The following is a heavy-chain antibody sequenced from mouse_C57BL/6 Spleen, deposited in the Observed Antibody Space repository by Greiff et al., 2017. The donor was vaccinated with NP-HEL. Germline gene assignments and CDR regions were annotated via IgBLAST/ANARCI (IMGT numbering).Heavy chain of an antibody. V-gene: IGHV1-69*01. J-gene: IGHJ4*01. CDR2: IDPSDSYT. Sequence: QVQLQQPGAELVMPGASVQLSCKASGYTFTSYWMHWVKQRPGQGLEWIGEIDPSDSYTNYNQKFKGKSTLTVDKSSSTAYMQLSSLTSEDSAVYYCASGYYGPYYYAMDYWGQGTSVTVSS. CDR1: GYTFTSYW. CDR3: ASGYYGPYYYAMDY. D-gene: IGHD1-1*01.